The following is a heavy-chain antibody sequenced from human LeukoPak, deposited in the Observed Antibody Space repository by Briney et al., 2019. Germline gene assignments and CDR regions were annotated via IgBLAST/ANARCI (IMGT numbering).Heavy chain of an antibody. Sequence: GGSLRLSCAASGFTFSSYWMHWVRQAPGKGLVWVSRINSDGSSTSYADSVKGRFTISRDNAKNTLYLQMNSLRAEDTAVYYCARAQYQLLNLFDYWGQGTLVTVSS. J-gene: IGHJ4*02. D-gene: IGHD2-2*01. CDR1: GFTFSSYW. CDR3: ARAQYQLLNLFDY. CDR2: INSDGSST. V-gene: IGHV3-74*01.